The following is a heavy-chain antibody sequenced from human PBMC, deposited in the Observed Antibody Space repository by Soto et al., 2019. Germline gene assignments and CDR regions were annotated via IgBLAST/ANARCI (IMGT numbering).Heavy chain of an antibody. CDR2: ISPNSGRA. Sequence: SSVKVSCTASGYPFSKYDVSWVRQAPGQGLEWLGLISPNSGRASYSEKFQGRVTMSTDTPTTTAYLELRSLRSDDTAVYYCVRHFFDCWTDSPHFDYWGPGNLVTGSS. CDR3: VRHFFDCWTDSPHFDY. CDR1: GYPFSKYD. J-gene: IGHJ4*02. D-gene: IGHD3-3*01. V-gene: IGHV1-18*04.